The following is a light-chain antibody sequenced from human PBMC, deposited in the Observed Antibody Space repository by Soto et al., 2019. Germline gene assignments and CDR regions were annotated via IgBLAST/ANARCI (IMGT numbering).Light chain of an antibody. J-gene: IGKJ2*01. Sequence: EIVMTQSPATLSVSPGERATLSCRASQSVSSNLAWYQQKPGQAPRLLIYGASTRATGIPDRFSGSGSGTEFTLTISSLQSEDFAVYYCQQYNNWRYTFGQGTKLEIK. CDR1: QSVSSN. CDR3: QQYNNWRYT. V-gene: IGKV3-15*01. CDR2: GAS.